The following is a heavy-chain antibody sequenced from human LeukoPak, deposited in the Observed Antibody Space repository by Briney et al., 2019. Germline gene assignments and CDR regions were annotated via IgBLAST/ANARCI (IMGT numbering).Heavy chain of an antibody. CDR3: AKTRGPAATHPDY. CDR2: IFARDGGT. CDR1: GFTFSSFA. D-gene: IGHD6-25*01. V-gene: IGHV3-23*01. Sequence: QPGGSLRLSCAASGFTFSSFAMAWVRQAPGKGLEWVSAIFARDGGTFYGDAVKGRFTISRDNSKNTLYLQMNSLRAEDTAIYYCAKTRGPAATHPDYWGQGILVTVSS. J-gene: IGHJ4*02.